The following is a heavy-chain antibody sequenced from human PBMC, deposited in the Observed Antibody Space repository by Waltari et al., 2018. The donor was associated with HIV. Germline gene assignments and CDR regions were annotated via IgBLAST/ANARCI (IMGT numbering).Heavy chain of an antibody. V-gene: IGHV3-30*18. Sequence: QVQLVESGGGVVQPGRSLRLSCAASGFTFSSYGMHWVRQAPGKGLGWVAVISYDGINKYYADSVKGRFTISRDNSKNTLYLQMNSLRAEDTAVYYCAKPAAMASYGMDVWGQGTTVTVSS. CDR1: GFTFSSYG. CDR3: AKPAAMASYGMDV. D-gene: IGHD5-18*01. J-gene: IGHJ6*02. CDR2: ISYDGINK.